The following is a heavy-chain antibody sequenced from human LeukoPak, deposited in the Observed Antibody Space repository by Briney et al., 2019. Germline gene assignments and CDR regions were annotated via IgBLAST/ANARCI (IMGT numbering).Heavy chain of an antibody. J-gene: IGHJ4*02. D-gene: IGHD4-23*01. CDR1: GFTFTDYY. Sequence: GGSLRLSCAASGFTFTDYYMSWIRQAPGKGLEWVSYITNSGTTIYYADSVKGRFTISRDNAKNSLYLQMNSLRAEDTAVYYCAKDGDYGGNSAFDYWGQGTLVTVSS. CDR3: AKDGDYGGNSAFDY. CDR2: ITNSGTTI. V-gene: IGHV3-11*01.